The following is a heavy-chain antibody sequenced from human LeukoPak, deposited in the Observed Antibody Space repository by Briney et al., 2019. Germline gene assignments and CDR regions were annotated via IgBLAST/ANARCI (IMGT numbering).Heavy chain of an antibody. D-gene: IGHD5-12*01. CDR1: GGSVSSGSYY. V-gene: IGHV4-61*01. CDR2: IYYSGST. Sequence: SETLSLTCTVSGGSVSSGSYYWSWIRQPPGKGLEWIGYIYYSGSTYYNPSLKSRVTISVDTSKNQFSLKLSSVTAADTAVYYCARQFRYSGYDYEGGFDYWGQGTLVTVSS. CDR3: ARQFRYSGYDYEGGFDY. J-gene: IGHJ4*02.